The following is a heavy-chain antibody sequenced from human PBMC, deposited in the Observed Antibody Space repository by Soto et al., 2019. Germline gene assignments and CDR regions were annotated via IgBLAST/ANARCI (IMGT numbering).Heavy chain of an antibody. J-gene: IGHJ4*02. CDR1: GFSLSSTRMA. Sequence: QITLKASGPPLVKPTQTLTLTCTFSGFSLSSTRMAVGWICQPPGKALEWLALIYWADDKRYSPFVKSRPTITKDTSKNHVVLTMSNMDPVDTARYYCAHIVVAGLGYYFDYWGQGTLVTVSS. D-gene: IGHD6-19*01. V-gene: IGHV2-5*02. CDR2: IYWADDK. CDR3: AHIVVAGLGYYFDY.